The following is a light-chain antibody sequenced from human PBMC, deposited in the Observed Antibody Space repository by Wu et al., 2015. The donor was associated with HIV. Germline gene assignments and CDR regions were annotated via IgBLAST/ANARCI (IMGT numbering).Light chain of an antibody. CDR3: QHYGTSSYT. V-gene: IGKV3-20*01. CDR2: GAS. J-gene: IGKJ2*01. Sequence: EIVLTQSPGTLSLSPGERATLSCRASQSVSSSYLAWYQQKPGQAPRLLIYGASSRATGIPDRFSGSGSGTDFTLTISRLEPEDFAVYYCQHYGTSSYTFGQGTKLEI. CDR1: QSVSSSY.